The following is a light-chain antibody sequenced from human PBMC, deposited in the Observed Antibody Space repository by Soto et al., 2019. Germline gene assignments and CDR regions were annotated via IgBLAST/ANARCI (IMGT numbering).Light chain of an antibody. CDR2: KAS. CDR3: QYWDDYSWT. J-gene: IGKJ1*01. Sequence: DIQMTQSPSTLSASVGDRVTITCRASQSITDWLAWYQQKPGKAPKFMIYKASNLEGGVRSRFSGSGSGTEFPLTISSVQPDDFATYYCQYWDDYSWTFGQGTKVEIK. V-gene: IGKV1-5*03. CDR1: QSITDW.